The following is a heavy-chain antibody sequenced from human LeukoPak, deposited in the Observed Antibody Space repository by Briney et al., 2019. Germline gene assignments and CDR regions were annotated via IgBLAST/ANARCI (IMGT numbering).Heavy chain of an antibody. V-gene: IGHV3-23*01. CDR3: AKDGGLWVSAHWGDS. J-gene: IGHJ4*02. Sequence: GGSLRPSCAASGFTFSSYTMSWVRQAPGKGLEWVSTITTSDGNTYYADSVKGRFTVSRDNSKNTLYLQMNSLRAEDTAVYYCAKDGGLWVSAHWGDSWGRGTLVTVSS. CDR1: GFTFSSYT. D-gene: IGHD7-27*01. CDR2: ITTSDGNT.